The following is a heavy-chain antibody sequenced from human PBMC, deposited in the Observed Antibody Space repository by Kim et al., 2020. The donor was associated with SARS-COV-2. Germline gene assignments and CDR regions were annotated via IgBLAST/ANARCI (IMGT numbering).Heavy chain of an antibody. CDR2: ISHYEGTT. CDR1: GYAFPGFG. Sequence: ASVKVSCKASGYAFPGFGVSWVRQAPGQGLEWMAWISHYEGTTVFAQNMQDRIIMTTDIPTSTAYMELRSLRSDDTAGYYCVRGTEGFYWGQGTLVTVPS. V-gene: IGHV1-18*01. CDR3: VRGTEGFY. J-gene: IGHJ4*02.